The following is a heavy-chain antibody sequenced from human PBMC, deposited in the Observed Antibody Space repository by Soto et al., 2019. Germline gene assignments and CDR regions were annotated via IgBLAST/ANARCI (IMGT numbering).Heavy chain of an antibody. J-gene: IGHJ4*02. CDR2: ISSSGSTI. V-gene: IGHV3-48*03. D-gene: IGHD3-22*01. Sequence: PGGSLRLSCAASGFTFSSYEMNWVRQAPGKGLEWVSYISSSGSTIYYADSVKGRFTISRDNAKNSLYLQMNSLRAEDTAVYYCARDDRTYYYDSSGYYLVHYFDYWGQGTLVTVSS. CDR1: GFTFSSYE. CDR3: ARDDRTYYYDSSGYYLVHYFDY.